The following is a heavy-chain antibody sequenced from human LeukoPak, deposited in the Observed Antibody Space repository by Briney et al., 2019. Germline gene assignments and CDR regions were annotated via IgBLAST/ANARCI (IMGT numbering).Heavy chain of an antibody. V-gene: IGHV3-7*04. CDR2: IRKDGSEK. CDR1: GFTFSNYW. J-gene: IGHJ3*02. CDR3: ARHWEGVESDAFDI. D-gene: IGHD1-26*01. Sequence: PGGSLRLSCAASGFTFSNYWMIWIRQAPGKGLEWMANIRKDGSEKNYVDSVKGRFTISRDNAKNSLYLQMNSLRADDTALYYCARHWEGVESDAFDIWGQGTMVTVSS.